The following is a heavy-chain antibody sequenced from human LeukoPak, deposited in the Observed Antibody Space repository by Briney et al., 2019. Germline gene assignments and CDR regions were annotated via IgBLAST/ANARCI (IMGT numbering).Heavy chain of an antibody. V-gene: IGHV4-30-2*01. CDR3: ARSRQASGLFNS. Sequence: SETLSLTCTVSGYAITSGGFSWNWIRQPPGKGLEWIGCIYDRGPAYYNPSLKSRFTISVDRPKNQFFLNVTSLTAPDTAVYYCARSRQASGLFNSWGQGTLVVVSS. J-gene: IGHJ5*01. D-gene: IGHD3-10*01. CDR2: IYDRGPA. CDR1: GYAITSGGFS.